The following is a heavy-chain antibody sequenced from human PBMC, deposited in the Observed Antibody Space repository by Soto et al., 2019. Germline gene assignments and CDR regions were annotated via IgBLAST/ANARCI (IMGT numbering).Heavy chain of an antibody. V-gene: IGHV1-2*04. CDR3: ARFPGWVVTAMYYFDY. Sequence: ASVKVSCKASGYTFTGYDMHWVRQAPGQGLEWMGWINPNSGGTNFAQKFQGWVTMTRDTSISTAYMELSRLRSDDTAVYYCARFPGWVVTAMYYFDYWGQGTLVPVSS. D-gene: IGHD2-21*02. CDR2: INPNSGGT. CDR1: GYTFTGYD. J-gene: IGHJ4*02.